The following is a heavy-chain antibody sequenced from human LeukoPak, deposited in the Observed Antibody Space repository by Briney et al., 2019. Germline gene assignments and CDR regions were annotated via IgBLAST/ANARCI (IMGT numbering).Heavy chain of an antibody. CDR2: IYENGGTT. Sequence: MSWVRQAXXKXLEFVSGIYENGGTTYYADSVKGRFSISRDNSKNTLYLQMDSLRGEDTAVYYCAKDFRIGYSAHFDYWGQGALVTVSS. J-gene: IGHJ4*02. D-gene: IGHD2-21*01. V-gene: IGHV3-23*01. CDR3: AKDFRIGYSAHFDY.